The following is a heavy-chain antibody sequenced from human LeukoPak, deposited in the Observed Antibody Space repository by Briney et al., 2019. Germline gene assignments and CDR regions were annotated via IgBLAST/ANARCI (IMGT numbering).Heavy chain of an antibody. CDR3: ARPYYGSGSSSAFDI. Sequence: SETLSLTCAVCGGSYSGYSWSWIRQPPGKGLEWIGKINHSGSTNYNPSLKSRVTISVDRSKNQFSLKLSSVTAADTAVYYCARPYYGSGSSSAFDIWGQGTMVTVSS. J-gene: IGHJ3*02. D-gene: IGHD3-10*01. CDR2: INHSGST. CDR1: GGSYSGYS. V-gene: IGHV4-34*01.